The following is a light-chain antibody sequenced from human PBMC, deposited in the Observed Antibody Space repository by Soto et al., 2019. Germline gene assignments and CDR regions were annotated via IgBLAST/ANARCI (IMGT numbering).Light chain of an antibody. V-gene: IGLV2-14*01. J-gene: IGLJ2*01. Sequence: QSVLTQPASVSGSPGQSITISCTGTSSDVGGYNYVSWYQQHPGKAPKLMIYDVSNRPSGVSNRFSGSKSGNTASLTISGLQAEDEADYYCGSYTYSSTVVFGGGTKLTVL. CDR1: SSDVGGYNY. CDR3: GSYTYSSTVV. CDR2: DVS.